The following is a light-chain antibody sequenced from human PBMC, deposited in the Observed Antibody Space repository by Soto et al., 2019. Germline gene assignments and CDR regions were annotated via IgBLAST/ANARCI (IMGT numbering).Light chain of an antibody. CDR2: GAS. CDR1: QSVISTY. CDR3: QQYGSSPIT. V-gene: IGKV3-20*01. J-gene: IGKJ5*01. Sequence: IVLTQSPATLSLSPGERATLSCRASQSVISTYLAWYQQKHGQAPRLLIYGASSRATGIPDRFSGSGSGTDGTLTISRLETEDGSVYYCQQYGSSPITFGQGTRLEIK.